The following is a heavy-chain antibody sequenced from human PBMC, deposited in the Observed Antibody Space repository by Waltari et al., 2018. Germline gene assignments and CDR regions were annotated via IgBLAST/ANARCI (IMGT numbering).Heavy chain of an antibody. Sequence: QKQLVESGGGLVKPGGSLTPSCEASGLPFRDYYMTWVRQAPGKGLEWIASISSFATTIDYADSLKGRFTISRDNANSSVYLQIVSLRPDDTAVYYCARGRQQLIPWGQGTLVTVSS. CDR1: GLPFRDYY. CDR2: ISSFATTI. V-gene: IGHV3-11*01. J-gene: IGHJ5*02. D-gene: IGHD6-13*01. CDR3: ARGRQQLIP.